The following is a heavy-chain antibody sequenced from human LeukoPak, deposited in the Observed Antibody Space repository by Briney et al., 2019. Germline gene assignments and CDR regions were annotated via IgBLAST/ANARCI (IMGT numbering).Heavy chain of an antibody. J-gene: IGHJ6*02. V-gene: IGHV3-23*01. Sequence: GGSLRLSCVGSGFTSIAYALTWARQAPGKGLGWVSGISGGGVTTYYADSVKGRFTISRDNSKNTLYLQMNSLRADDTAIYYCARNQQLGGHSYYYYGMDVWGQGTTVTVSS. CDR2: ISGGGVTT. CDR1: GFTSIAYA. CDR3: ARNQQLGGHSYYYYGMDV. D-gene: IGHD3-16*01.